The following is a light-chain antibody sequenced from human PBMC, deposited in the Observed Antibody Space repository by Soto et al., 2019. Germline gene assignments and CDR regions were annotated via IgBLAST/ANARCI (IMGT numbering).Light chain of an antibody. CDR3: QQYDNLPPWT. CDR2: DAS. CDR1: QDISNY. Sequence: DIQMTQSPSSLSASVGDRVTITCQASQDISNYLNWYQQKPGKAPKLLIYDASNFETGVPSRFSGSGSGTDFTFTISTLQPEDIATYDCQQYDNLPPWTFGQGTKVEIK. V-gene: IGKV1-33*01. J-gene: IGKJ1*01.